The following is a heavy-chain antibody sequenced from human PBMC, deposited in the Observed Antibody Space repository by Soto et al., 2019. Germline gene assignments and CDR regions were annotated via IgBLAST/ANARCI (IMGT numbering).Heavy chain of an antibody. CDR3: ARQAVITIFGVVHWFDP. J-gene: IGHJ5*02. Sequence: SETLSLTCTFSGGSISSSSYCWGWIRQPPGKGLEWIGSIYYSGSTYYNPSLKSRVTISVDTSKNQFSLKLSSVTAADTAVYYCARQAVITIFGVVHWFDPWGQGTLVTVSS. D-gene: IGHD3-3*01. V-gene: IGHV4-39*01. CDR2: IYYSGST. CDR1: GGSISSSSYC.